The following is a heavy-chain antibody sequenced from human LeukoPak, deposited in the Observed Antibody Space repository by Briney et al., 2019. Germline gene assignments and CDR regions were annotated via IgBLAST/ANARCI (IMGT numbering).Heavy chain of an antibody. Sequence: PSETLSLTCTVSGGSISSTSYYWGWIRQPPGKGLEWIGSVYNSGSTYYNPSLKSRVTISVDTSKNQFSLNLTSVTAADTAVYYCARHRNGKNLYFDLWGRGTLVTVSS. CDR3: ARHRNGKNLYFDL. CDR1: GGSISSTSYY. D-gene: IGHD1-1*01. J-gene: IGHJ2*01. V-gene: IGHV4-39*01. CDR2: VYNSGST.